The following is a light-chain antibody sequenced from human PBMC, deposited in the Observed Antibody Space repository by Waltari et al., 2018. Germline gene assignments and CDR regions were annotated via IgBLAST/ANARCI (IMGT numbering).Light chain of an antibody. CDR2: DVS. V-gene: IGLV2-11*01. Sequence: QSALTQPRPVSGSPGQSVTISCTGTSSDVGGYSYVPWYQQHPGKAPKLMIYDVSKRPSGVPDRFSGSKSGNTASLTISWLQAEDEAYYYCCSYAGSYTYWVFCGGTKLTVL. CDR3: CSYAGSYTYWV. CDR1: SSDVGGYSY. J-gene: IGLJ3*02.